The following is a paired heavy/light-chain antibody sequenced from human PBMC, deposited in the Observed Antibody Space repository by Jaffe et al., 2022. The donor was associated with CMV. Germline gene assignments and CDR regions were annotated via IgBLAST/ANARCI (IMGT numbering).Light chain of an antibody. CDR2: AAS. J-gene: IGKJ3*01. CDR1: QGIRND. Sequence: AIQMTQSPSSLSASVGDRVTITCRASQGIRNDLGWYQQKPGKAPKLLIYAASSLQSGVPSRFSGSGSGTDFTLTISSLQPEDFATYYCLQDYNYPFTFGPGTKVDIK. CDR3: LQDYNYPFT. V-gene: IGKV1-6*01.
Heavy chain of an antibody. CDR3: ARRSSIAAAGTYYYYYGMDV. J-gene: IGHJ6*02. CDR1: GYSFTSYW. D-gene: IGHD6-13*01. CDR2: IYPGDSDT. Sequence: EVQLVQSGAEVKKPGESLKISCKGSGYSFTSYWIGWVRQMPGKGLEWMGIIYPGDSDTRYSPSFQGQVTISADKSISTAYLQWSSLKASDTAMYYCARRSSIAAAGTYYYYYGMDVWGQGTTVTVSS. V-gene: IGHV5-51*01.